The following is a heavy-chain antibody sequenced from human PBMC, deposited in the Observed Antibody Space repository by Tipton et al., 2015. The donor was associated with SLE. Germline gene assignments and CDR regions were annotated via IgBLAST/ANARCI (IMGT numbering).Heavy chain of an antibody. Sequence: TLSLTCTVSGGPISSPVYYWGWIRPPPGKGLEWIGSVYYSGSTYRNPSLKSRVTVSLDTSKNQFSLNLSSVTAADTAVYYCATTSCSGDSCLVDHWGQGTLVTVSS. J-gene: IGHJ4*02. CDR1: GGPISSPVYY. CDR3: ATTSCSGDSCLVDH. V-gene: IGHV4-39*07. D-gene: IGHD2-21*01. CDR2: VYYSGST.